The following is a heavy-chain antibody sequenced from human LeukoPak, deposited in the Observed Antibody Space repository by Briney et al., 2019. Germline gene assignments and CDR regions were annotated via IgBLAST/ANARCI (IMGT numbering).Heavy chain of an antibody. V-gene: IGHV4-4*07. D-gene: IGHD1-26*01. CDR1: GGSISSYY. Sequence: SETLSLTCTVSGGSISSYYWSWIRQPAGKGLEWIGRIYTSGSTNYNPSLKSRVTISVDTSKNQFSLKLNSVPAADTAVYYCARHGGSYSFDYWGQGTLVTVSS. J-gene: IGHJ4*02. CDR2: IYTSGST. CDR3: ARHGGSYSFDY.